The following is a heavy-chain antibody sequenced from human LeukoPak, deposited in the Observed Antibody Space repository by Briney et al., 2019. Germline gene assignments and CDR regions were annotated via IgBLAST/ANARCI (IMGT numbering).Heavy chain of an antibody. CDR1: GGSFSGYY. J-gene: IGHJ4*02. CDR2: INHSGST. Sequence: PSETLSLTCAVYGGSFSGYYWSWLRQPPGKGLEWIGEINHSGSTNYNPSLTSRVTISVDTSKNQFSLKLSAVTAADTAVYYCARGVGYCTNDVCRFDSWGQGTLSPSPQ. D-gene: IGHD2-8*01. CDR3: ARGVGYCTNDVCRFDS. V-gene: IGHV4-34*01.